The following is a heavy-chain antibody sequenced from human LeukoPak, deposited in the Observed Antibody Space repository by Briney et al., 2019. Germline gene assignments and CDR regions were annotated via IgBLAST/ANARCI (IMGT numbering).Heavy chain of an antibody. CDR2: IYYSGST. Sequence: SETLSLTCTVSGGSISSSSYYWGWIRQPPGKGLEGMGSIYYSGSTYYNPSLKSRVTISVDTSKNQFSLKLSSVTAADTAVYYCARLRNDYGDSFDYWGQGTLVTVSS. D-gene: IGHD4-17*01. CDR3: ARLRNDYGDSFDY. CDR1: GGSISSSSYY. V-gene: IGHV4-39*01. J-gene: IGHJ4*02.